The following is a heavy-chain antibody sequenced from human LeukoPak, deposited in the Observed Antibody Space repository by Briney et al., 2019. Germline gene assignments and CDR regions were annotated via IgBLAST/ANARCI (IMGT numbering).Heavy chain of an antibody. CDR2: IYYSGST. Sequence: SETLSLTCTVSGGSISSYYWSWIRQPPGKGLEWIGYIYYSGSTNYNPSLKSRVTISVDTSKNQFSLKLSSVTAADTAVYYCARLYDSSGSVDYWGQGTLVTVSS. CDR3: ARLYDSSGSVDY. D-gene: IGHD3-22*01. CDR1: GGSISSYY. J-gene: IGHJ4*02. V-gene: IGHV4-59*08.